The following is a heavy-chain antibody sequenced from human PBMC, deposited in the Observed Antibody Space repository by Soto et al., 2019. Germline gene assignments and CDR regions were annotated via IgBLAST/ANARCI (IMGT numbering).Heavy chain of an antibody. V-gene: IGHV3-23*01. CDR1: GFSLRDHA. J-gene: IGHJ4*02. D-gene: IGHD3-10*01. CDR2: ISGSEDRT. Sequence: LQSGGGVVQPGESLRLSCAASGFSLRDHALSWVRQAAGGGLEWVSGISGSEDRTNYADFVRGRFIISKDRAKNTLYLDMSGLRVHHTAVYFCGRTYTGGWGQGTLVTVSS. CDR3: GRTYTGG.